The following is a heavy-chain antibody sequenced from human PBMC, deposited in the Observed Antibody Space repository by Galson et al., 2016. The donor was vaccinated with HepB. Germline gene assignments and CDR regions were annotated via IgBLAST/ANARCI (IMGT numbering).Heavy chain of an antibody. CDR3: TKDALAADH. V-gene: IGHV3-23*01. CDR2: ISGNAGSI. CDR1: GFTFSTYA. D-gene: IGHD6-19*01. Sequence: SLRLSCAASGFTFSTYAMSWVRQAPGKGLEWVSGISGNAGSIYHANSVKGRFTISRDNSKNTLYLQMNSLTADDTAAYYCTKDALAADHWGQGTLVTVSS. J-gene: IGHJ5*02.